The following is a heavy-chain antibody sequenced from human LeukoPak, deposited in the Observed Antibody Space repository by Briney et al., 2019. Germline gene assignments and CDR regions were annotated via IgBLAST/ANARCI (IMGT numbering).Heavy chain of an antibody. D-gene: IGHD7-27*01. CDR2: IGTSGSSI. CDR1: GFTFSSYE. CDR3: ARDEKLRTGVWYFDY. V-gene: IGHV3-48*03. Sequence: GGSLRLSCAACGFTFSSYEMIWVRQAPGKGREWVSYIGTSGSSIYSADSVKGRFTISRDNAKNSLYLQMNSLRDEDTAVYYCARDEKLRTGVWYFDYWGQGTLVTASS. J-gene: IGHJ4*02.